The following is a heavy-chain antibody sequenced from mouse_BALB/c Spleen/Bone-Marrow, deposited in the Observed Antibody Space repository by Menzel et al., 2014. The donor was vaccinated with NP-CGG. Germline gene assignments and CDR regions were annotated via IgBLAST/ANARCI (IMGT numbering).Heavy chain of an antibody. CDR3: AGHHRYPYYFDY. J-gene: IGHJ2*01. Sequence: QVQLQQSGSVLVRPGASVQLSCKSSGYTFTNSWMHWAKQRPGQGLEWIGEIHPNSGIINYNEKFKGEATLTVDTSSSTAYVDLNSLTSEDSAVFYCAGHHRYPYYFDYWGLGTTLTVSS. CDR1: GYTFTNSW. D-gene: IGHD2-14*01. CDR2: IHPNSGII. V-gene: IGHV1S130*01.